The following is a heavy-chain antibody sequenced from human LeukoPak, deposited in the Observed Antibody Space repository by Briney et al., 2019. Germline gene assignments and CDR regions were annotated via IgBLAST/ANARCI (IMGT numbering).Heavy chain of an antibody. Sequence: ASVKVSCKASGYTFISYAIHWVRQAPGQRLEWMGWIHGGTGNTKYSQKFQGRVTITRDTSANTVYIELSRLRPEVTAVYFCARDITVGTTRFDPWGQGTLVTVSP. J-gene: IGHJ5*02. CDR2: IHGGTGNT. V-gene: IGHV1-3*01. CDR1: GYTFISYA. D-gene: IGHD1-1*01. CDR3: ARDITVGTTRFDP.